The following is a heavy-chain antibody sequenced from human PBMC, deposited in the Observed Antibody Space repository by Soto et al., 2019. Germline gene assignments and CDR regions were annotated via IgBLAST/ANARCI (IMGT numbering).Heavy chain of an antibody. CDR3: ARSCRAVAYGL. CDR2: IYYSGST. J-gene: IGHJ4*02. Sequence: QVQLQESGPGLVKPSETLSLTCTVSGGSISSYYWSWIRQPPGKGLDWIGYIYYSGSTNYNPSLKSRVTISVDTSKNQFSLKLSSVTAADTAVYYCARSCRAVAYGLWGQGTLVTVSS. D-gene: IGHD6-19*01. V-gene: IGHV4-59*01. CDR1: GGSISSYY.